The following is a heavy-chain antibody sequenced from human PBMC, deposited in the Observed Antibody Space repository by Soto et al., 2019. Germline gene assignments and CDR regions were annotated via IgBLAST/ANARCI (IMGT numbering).Heavy chain of an antibody. Sequence: ASVKVSCKASGYTFIGYYIHWVRQAPGQGLEWMGWINPNSGGTNYAQKFQGRVTMTRDTSVSTAYMELSRLRSDDTAVYYCARVTGEWLRLPLGYWGQGTLVTVSS. CDR3: ARVTGEWLRLPLGY. CDR2: INPNSGGT. J-gene: IGHJ4*02. D-gene: IGHD5-12*01. CDR1: GYTFIGYY. V-gene: IGHV1-2*02.